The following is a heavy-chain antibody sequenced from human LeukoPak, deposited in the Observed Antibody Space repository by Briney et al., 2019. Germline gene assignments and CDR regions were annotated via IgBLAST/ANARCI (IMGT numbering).Heavy chain of an antibody. CDR2: ISGSGGFT. D-gene: IGHD4-17*01. V-gene: IGHV3-23*01. CDR3: AKASPVTTFSWFDP. CDR1: GFTFSSYS. Sequence: PGGSLRLSCAASGFTFSSYSMNWVRQAPGKGLEWVSAISGSGGFTYYADSVKGRFTISRDNSKNTLYLQMNSLRAEDTAVYYCAKASPVTTFSWFDPWGQGTLVTVSS. J-gene: IGHJ5*02.